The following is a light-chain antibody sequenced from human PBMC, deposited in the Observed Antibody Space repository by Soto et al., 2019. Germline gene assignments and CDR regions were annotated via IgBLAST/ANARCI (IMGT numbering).Light chain of an antibody. CDR2: SAS. J-gene: IGKJ1*01. V-gene: IGKV3-20*01. Sequence: EVVLTQSPGPLSLSPGERVTLSCRASQSVASSYLAWYQQKPGRAPRLLFYSASSSATGIPDRFSGSGSGTDFTLAISRLEPEDFAVYHCQHFGSFPEKFGQGTNV. CDR3: QHFGSFPEK. CDR1: QSVASSY.